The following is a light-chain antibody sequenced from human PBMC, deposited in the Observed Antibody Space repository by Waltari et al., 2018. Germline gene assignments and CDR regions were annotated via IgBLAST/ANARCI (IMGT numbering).Light chain of an antibody. J-gene: IGLJ3*02. Sequence: QSVLTQPPSASGTPGQRVTISCSGSSSNIGSNYVYWYQQLPGTAPKLPIYRNKQRPSGVPDRCPGSKSGTAASLALSGLRSEDVADYYCAAWDDSLSGWVFGGGTKLTVL. CDR2: RNK. CDR1: SSNIGSNY. V-gene: IGLV1-47*01. CDR3: AAWDDSLSGWV.